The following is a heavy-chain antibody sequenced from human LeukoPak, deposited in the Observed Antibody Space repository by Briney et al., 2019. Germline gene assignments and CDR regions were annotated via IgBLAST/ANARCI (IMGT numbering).Heavy chain of an antibody. CDR1: GGSISSGGYS. CDR2: IYHSGST. J-gene: IGHJ4*02. V-gene: IGHV4-30-2*01. CDR3: ARVKGSGWSSYYFDY. Sequence: SETLSLTCAVSGGSISSGGYSWRWIRQPPGKGLEWIGYIYHSGSTYYNPSLKSRVTMSVDRSKNQFSLKLSSVTAADTAVYYCARVKGSGWSSYYFDYWGQGTLVTVSS. D-gene: IGHD6-19*01.